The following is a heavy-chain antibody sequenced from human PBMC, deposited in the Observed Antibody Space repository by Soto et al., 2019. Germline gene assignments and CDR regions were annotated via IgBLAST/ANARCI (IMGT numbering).Heavy chain of an antibody. J-gene: IGHJ4*01. CDR3: AIAMAEKCPPFDS. V-gene: IGHV3-21*01. D-gene: IGHD6-19*01. CDR1: GFTFSSYS. CDR2: ISSSSSYI. Sequence: GGSLRLSCAASGFTFSSYSMNWVRQAPGKGLEWVSSISSSSSYIYYADSVKGRFTISRDNAKNSLYLQMNSLRAEDTAVYYCAIAMAEKCPPFDSWGHGPLFTVSS.